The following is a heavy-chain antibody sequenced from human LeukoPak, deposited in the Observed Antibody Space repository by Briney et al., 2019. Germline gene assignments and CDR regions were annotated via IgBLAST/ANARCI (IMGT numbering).Heavy chain of an antibody. D-gene: IGHD6-6*01. CDR3: ARPPWGVAARDYYYYMDV. CDR2: IIPMFDTS. V-gene: IGHV1-69*06. Sequence: RASVKVSCKASGDTFSSYAISWVRQAPGQGLEWMGGIIPMFDTSNYAQKFQGRVTITADKSTSTAYMELSSLRSEDTAVYYCARPPWGVAARDYYYYMDVWGKGTTVTVSS. CDR1: GDTFSSYA. J-gene: IGHJ6*03.